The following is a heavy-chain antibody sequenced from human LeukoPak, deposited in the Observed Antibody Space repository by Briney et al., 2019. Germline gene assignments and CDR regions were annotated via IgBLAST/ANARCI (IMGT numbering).Heavy chain of an antibody. V-gene: IGHV4-30-2*01. CDR3: ARAYGDYADAFDI. CDR2: IYHSGST. Sequence: SETLSLTCTVSGGSISSGGYYWSWIRQPPGKGLEWIGYIYHSGSTYYNPSLKSRVTISVDRSKNQFSLKLSSVTAADTAVYYCARAYGDYADAFDIWGQGAMVTVSS. CDR1: GGSISSGGYY. J-gene: IGHJ3*02. D-gene: IGHD4-17*01.